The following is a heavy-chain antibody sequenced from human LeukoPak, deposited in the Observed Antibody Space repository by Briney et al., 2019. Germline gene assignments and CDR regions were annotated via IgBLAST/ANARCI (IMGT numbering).Heavy chain of an antibody. CDR1: GFTFSSYA. CDR3: ARDRYYYDSSGYYYG. J-gene: IGHJ4*02. Sequence: GGSLRLSCAASGFTFSSYAMHWVRQAPGKGLEWVAVISYDGSNKYYADSVKGRFTISRDNSKNTLYLQMNSLRAEDTAVYYCARDRYYYDSSGYYYGWGQGTLVTVSS. D-gene: IGHD3-22*01. CDR2: ISYDGSNK. V-gene: IGHV3-30-3*01.